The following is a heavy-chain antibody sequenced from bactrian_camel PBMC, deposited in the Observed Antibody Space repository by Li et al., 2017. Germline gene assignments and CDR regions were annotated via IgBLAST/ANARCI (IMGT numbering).Heavy chain of an antibody. CDR1: GHTRRSYC. V-gene: IGHV3S55*01. D-gene: IGHD6*01. CDR2: IDDDGET. CDR3: AGDRAQWDGVSWYICPENDYNY. J-gene: IGHJ4*01. Sequence: HVQLVESGGRSVQAGGSLKLSCVASGHTRRSYCMAWFRQAPGKEREGVANIDDDGETTYADLVKGRFTISKDTSKNTLHLQMNNLKPEDSAMYFCAGDRAQWDGVSWYICPENDYNYWGQGTQVTVS.